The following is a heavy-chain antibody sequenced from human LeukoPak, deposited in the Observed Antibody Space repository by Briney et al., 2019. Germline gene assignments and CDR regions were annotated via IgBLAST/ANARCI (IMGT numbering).Heavy chain of an antibody. CDR3: AKDPGSRYYDSSGYQNY. CDR2: ISYDGSNK. D-gene: IGHD3-22*01. V-gene: IGHV3-30*04. Sequence: GRSLRLSCAASGFTFSSYAMSWVRQAPGKGLEWVAVISYDGSNKYYADSVKGRFTISRDNSKNTLYLQMNSLRAEDTAVYYCAKDPGSRYYDSSGYQNYWGQGTLVTVSS. J-gene: IGHJ4*02. CDR1: GFTFSSYA.